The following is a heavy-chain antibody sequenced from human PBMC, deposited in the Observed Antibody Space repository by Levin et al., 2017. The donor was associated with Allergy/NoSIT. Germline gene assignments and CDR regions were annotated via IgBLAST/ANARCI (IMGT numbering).Heavy chain of an antibody. CDR2: IYPGDSDT. CDR3: ARLPITMIVSGIGWFDP. D-gene: IGHD3-22*01. CDR1: GYSFTSYW. Sequence: GESLKISCKGSGYSFTSYWIGWVRQMPGKGLEWMGIIYPGDSDTRYSPSFQGQVTISADKSISTAYLQWSSLKASDTAMYYCARLPITMIVSGIGWFDPWGQGTLVTVSS. V-gene: IGHV5-51*01. J-gene: IGHJ5*02.